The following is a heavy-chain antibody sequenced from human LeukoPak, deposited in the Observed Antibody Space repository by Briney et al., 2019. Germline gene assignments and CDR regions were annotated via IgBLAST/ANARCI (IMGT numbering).Heavy chain of an antibody. V-gene: IGHV3-23*01. Sequence: PGGSLRLSCAASGFTFSSYAMSWFRQAPGKGLEWVSAISGSGGSTYYADSAKGRFAISRDNSKNTLYLQMNTLIAEETAVYYCAKDLREVDPTAYCDQRTLATV. D-gene: IGHD3-10*01. CDR2: ISGSGGST. CDR3: AKDLREVDPTAY. J-gene: IGHJ4*02. CDR1: GFTFSSYA.